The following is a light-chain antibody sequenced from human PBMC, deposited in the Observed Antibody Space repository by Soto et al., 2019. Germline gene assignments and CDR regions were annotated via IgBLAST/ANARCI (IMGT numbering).Light chain of an antibody. J-gene: IGKJ2*01. CDR3: QQYYSYLYT. CDR2: KAS. V-gene: IGKV1-5*03. CDR1: QSVGSW. Sequence: DIQMTQSPSTLSASVGDRVTLTCRASQSVGSWLAWYQQKPGTAPQLLIYKASTLESGVPSTFSGSGSGTEFTLTISSLQPDDFATYYCQQYYSYLYTFGQGTKLEIK.